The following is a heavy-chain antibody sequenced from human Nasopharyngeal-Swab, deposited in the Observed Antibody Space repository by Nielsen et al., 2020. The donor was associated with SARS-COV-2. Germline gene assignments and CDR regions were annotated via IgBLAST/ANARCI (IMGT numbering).Heavy chain of an antibody. V-gene: IGHV3-64*01. D-gene: IGHD6-25*01. Sequence: LSLTCAASGFTFSSYSMHWVRQAPGGELEYVAAISPDGGGAYYGRSVKGRFTISRDNSKNTVDLQMGTLSSEDMAVYYCARATLPSGAYYMDVWGKGTTVTVSS. CDR2: ISPDGGGA. CDR1: GFTFSSYS. J-gene: IGHJ6*03. CDR3: ARATLPSGAYYMDV.